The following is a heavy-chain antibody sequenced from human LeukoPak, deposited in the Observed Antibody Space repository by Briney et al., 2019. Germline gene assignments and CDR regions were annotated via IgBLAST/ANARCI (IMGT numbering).Heavy chain of an antibody. D-gene: IGHD5-18*01. CDR3: ARGPGYSYGSSYYYMDV. J-gene: IGHJ6*03. V-gene: IGHV4-39*07. Sequence: SETLSLTCTVSGGSISSSSYYWGWIRQPPGKGLEWIGSIYYSGSTYYNPSLKSRVTISVDTSKNQFSLKLSSVTAADTAVYYCARGPGYSYGSSYYYMDVWGKGTTVTVSS. CDR1: GGSISSSSYY. CDR2: IYYSGST.